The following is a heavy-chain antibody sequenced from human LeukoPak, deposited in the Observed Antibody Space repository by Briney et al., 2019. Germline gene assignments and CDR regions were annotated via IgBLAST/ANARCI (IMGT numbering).Heavy chain of an antibody. Sequence: GGSLRLSCAASGFTFSSYGMHWVRQVPGKGLEWVAFVRYDGTQKYHADSVKGRFTISRDNSKNTVYLEMNSLRTEDTAVYYCAKDDHKAYFDYWGQGNLVTVSS. J-gene: IGHJ4*02. V-gene: IGHV3-30*02. CDR3: AKDDHKAYFDY. CDR1: GFTFSSYG. CDR2: VRYDGTQK.